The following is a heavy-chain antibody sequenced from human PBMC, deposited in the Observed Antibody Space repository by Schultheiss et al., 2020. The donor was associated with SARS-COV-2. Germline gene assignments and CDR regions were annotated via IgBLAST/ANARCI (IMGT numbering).Heavy chain of an antibody. CDR2: FYYSGST. CDR3: ARAHDYDFWSGYYGY. V-gene: IGHV4-59*01. CDR1: GGSISSYY. J-gene: IGHJ4*02. D-gene: IGHD3-3*01. Sequence: SETLSLTCTVSGGSISSYYWSWIRQPPGKGLEWIGYFYYSGSTNYNPSLKSRVTISVDTSKNQFSLKLSSVTAADTAVYYCARAHDYDFWSGYYGYWGQGTLVTVSS.